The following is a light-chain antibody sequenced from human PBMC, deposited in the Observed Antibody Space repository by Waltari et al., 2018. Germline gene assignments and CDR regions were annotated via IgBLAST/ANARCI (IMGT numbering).Light chain of an antibody. CDR1: QNIVGY. CDR2: AAS. Sequence: DIQMTQSPSPLSASVGDRVTITCRASQNIVGYLNWYQQKPGKAPNLLIYAASSLQSGVPSRFSGSGSGKDFTLTISSLQPEDFATYYCQQSYSTLSWTFGQGTRVEV. V-gene: IGKV1-39*01. CDR3: QQSYSTLSWT. J-gene: IGKJ1*01.